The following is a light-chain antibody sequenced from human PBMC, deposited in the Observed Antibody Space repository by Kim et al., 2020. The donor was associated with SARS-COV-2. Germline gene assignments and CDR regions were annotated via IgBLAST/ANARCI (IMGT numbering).Light chain of an antibody. CDR2: QIS. CDR3: MQSTQFPRT. J-gene: IGKJ1*01. CDR1: QHLEHSHEQTF. Sequence: QRASLSGRSTQHLEHSHEQTFLSWLQRRPGQSPRFLIYQISNRFSGVPDRFRGSGAGTDFTLKISRVEAENVGLYYFMQSTQFPRTFGQGTKVDIK. V-gene: IGKV2-24*01.